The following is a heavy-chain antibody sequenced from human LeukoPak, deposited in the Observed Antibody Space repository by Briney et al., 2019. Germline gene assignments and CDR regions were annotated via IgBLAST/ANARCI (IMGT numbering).Heavy chain of an antibody. CDR1: GYTFTSYG. Sequence: ASVKVSCKASGYTFTSYGISWVRQAPGQGLEWMGWISAYNGNTNYAQKLQGRVTMTTDTSTSTAYMELRSLRSDDTAVYYCARVPAALAGGAHFDYWGQGTLVTVSS. CDR3: ARVPAALAGGAHFDY. CDR2: ISAYNGNT. V-gene: IGHV1-18*01. D-gene: IGHD6-19*01. J-gene: IGHJ4*02.